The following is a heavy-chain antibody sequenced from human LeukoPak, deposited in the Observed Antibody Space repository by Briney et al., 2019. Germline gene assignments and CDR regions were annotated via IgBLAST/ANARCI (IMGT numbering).Heavy chain of an antibody. CDR1: GFTVSSNY. Sequence: AGGSLRLSCAASGFTVSSNYMSWVRQAPGKGLEWVSVIYSGGSTYYADSVKGRFTISRDNSKNTLYLQMNSLRAEDMAVYYCAREAVADSFDYWGQGTLVTVSS. CDR2: IYSGGST. D-gene: IGHD6-19*01. CDR3: AREAVADSFDY. J-gene: IGHJ4*02. V-gene: IGHV3-53*05.